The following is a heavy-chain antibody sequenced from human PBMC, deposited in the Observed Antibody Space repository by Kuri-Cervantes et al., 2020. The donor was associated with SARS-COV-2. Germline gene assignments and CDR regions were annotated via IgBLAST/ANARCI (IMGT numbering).Heavy chain of an antibody. V-gene: IGHV4-39*07. D-gene: IGHD2-21*01. CDR2: IYYSGST. J-gene: IGHJ4*02. CDR3: ARGGVVPVSFDY. Sequence: PETLSLTCTVSGGSISSSSYYWGWIRQPPGKGLEWIGSIYYSGSTYYNPSLKSRVTISVDTSKNQFSLKLSSVTAADTAVYYCARGGVVPVSFDYWGQGTLVTVSS. CDR1: GGSISSSSYY.